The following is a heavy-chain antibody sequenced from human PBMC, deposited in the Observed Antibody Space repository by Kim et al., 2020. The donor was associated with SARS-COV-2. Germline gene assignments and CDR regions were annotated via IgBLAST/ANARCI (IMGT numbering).Heavy chain of an antibody. CDR3: AKVHPALGYTSIDC. Sequence: GGSLRLSCEASGFNSSTYDMNWVRQAPGKGLEWVSTISGISGLTYYAHSVRGRFTISRDNAKTTVYLQMNNLRAEDTALYYCAKVHPALGYTSIDCWGQG. D-gene: IGHD2-2*02. V-gene: IGHV3-23*01. CDR2: ISGISGLT. J-gene: IGHJ4*02. CDR1: GFNSSTYD.